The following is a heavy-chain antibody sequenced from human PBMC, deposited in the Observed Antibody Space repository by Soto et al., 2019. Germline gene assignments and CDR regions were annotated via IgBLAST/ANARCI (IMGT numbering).Heavy chain of an antibody. CDR2: ISSSGSTI. CDR3: ARGGRRYCISTSCLPWFDP. J-gene: IGHJ5*02. Sequence: GGSLRLSCAASGFTFSDYYMSWIRQAPGKGLEWVSYISSSGSTIYYADSVKGRFTISRDNAKNSLYLQMNSLRAEDTAVYYCARGGRRYCISTSCLPWFDPWGQGTLVTVS. D-gene: IGHD2-2*01. CDR1: GFTFSDYY. V-gene: IGHV3-11*01.